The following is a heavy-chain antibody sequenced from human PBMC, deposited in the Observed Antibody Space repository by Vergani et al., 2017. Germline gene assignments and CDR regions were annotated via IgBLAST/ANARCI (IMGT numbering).Heavy chain of an antibody. CDR1: GFTFSSYG. CDR2: IWYDGSNK. J-gene: IGHJ4*02. CDR3: AREPGYSSSWYYFDY. Sequence: QVQLVESGGGVVQPGRSLRLSCAASGFTFSSYGMHWVRQAPGKGLEWVAVIWYDGSNKYYADSVKGRFTISRDNSKNTLYLQMNSLRAEDTAVYYCAREPGYSSSWYYFDYWGQGTLVTVSS. D-gene: IGHD6-13*01. V-gene: IGHV3-33*01.